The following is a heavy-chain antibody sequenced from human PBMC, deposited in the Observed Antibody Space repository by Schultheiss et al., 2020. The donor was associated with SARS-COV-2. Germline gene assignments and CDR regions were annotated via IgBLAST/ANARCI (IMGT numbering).Heavy chain of an antibody. J-gene: IGHJ2*01. CDR1: NYSITDGYY. CDR3: ARKGIGYYGWYFDL. V-gene: IGHV4-38-2*01. D-gene: IGHD2/OR15-2a*01. Sequence: SETLSLTCAVSNYSITDGYYWGWIRQPPGKGLEWIGTIYHTGSTYHNPSLKSRVAISVDTSKNQFSLKLNSVTAADTAVYYCARKGIGYYGWYFDLWGRGTLVTVSS. CDR2: IYHTGST.